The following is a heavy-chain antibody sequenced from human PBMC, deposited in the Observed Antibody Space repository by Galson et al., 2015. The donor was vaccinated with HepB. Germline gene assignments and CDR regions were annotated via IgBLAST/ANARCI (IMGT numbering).Heavy chain of an antibody. CDR2: ISWDGGIT. J-gene: IGHJ3*01. CDR3: VKDLIADVGTGGVGL. Sequence: SLRLSCAASGFTFNDYTMHWVRQAPGKGLEWVSLISWDGGITFYADSVKGRFTISRDNTESSLYLQMNSLRPEDTALYYCVKDLIADVGTGGVGLRGQGTMASVSS. CDR1: GFTFNDYT. D-gene: IGHD2-8*02. V-gene: IGHV3-43*01.